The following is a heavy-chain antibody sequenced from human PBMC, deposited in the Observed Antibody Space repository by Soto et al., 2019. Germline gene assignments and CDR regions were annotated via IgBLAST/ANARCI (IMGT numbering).Heavy chain of an antibody. J-gene: IGHJ4*02. CDR3: ARDGDPSGYYYFDY. CDR2: INYSGST. CDR1: GGSVSSGSYY. D-gene: IGHD3-22*01. V-gene: IGHV4-61*01. Sequence: QVQLQESGPGLVKPSETLSLTCTVSGGSVSSGSYYWTWMRQPPGKGLEWIGYINYSGSTSYNPSLKGRVAISVDTSKKQFSLKVSSVTAADTAVYYCARDGDPSGYYYFDYWGQGTLVTVSS.